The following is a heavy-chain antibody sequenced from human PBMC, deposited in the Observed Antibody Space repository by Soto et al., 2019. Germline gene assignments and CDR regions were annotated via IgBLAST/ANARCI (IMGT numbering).Heavy chain of an antibody. CDR3: AREVDFWSGYTKTDY. J-gene: IGHJ4*02. CDR1: GYTFTSYG. Sequence: ASVKVSCKASGYTFTSYGISWVRQAPGQGLEWMGWISAYNGNTNYAQKLQGRVTMTTDTSTSTAYMELRSLRSDDTAVYYCAREVDFWSGYTKTDYWGQGTLVTVSS. V-gene: IGHV1-18*01. D-gene: IGHD3-3*01. CDR2: ISAYNGNT.